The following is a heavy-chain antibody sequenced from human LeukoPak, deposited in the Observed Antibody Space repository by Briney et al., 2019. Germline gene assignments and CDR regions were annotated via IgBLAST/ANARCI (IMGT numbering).Heavy chain of an antibody. CDR3: VRDPEALDY. CDR1: GFIFSSYS. J-gene: IGHJ4*02. CDR2: IRRNGSPT. V-gene: IGHV3-48*04. Sequence: GGSLRLSCAASGFIFSSYSMNWVRQAPGKGLEWVSYIRRNGSPTHYADSVKGRFTISRDNGKNSVYLQMTSLRVEDTAVYYCVRDPEALDYWGRGTLVTVSS.